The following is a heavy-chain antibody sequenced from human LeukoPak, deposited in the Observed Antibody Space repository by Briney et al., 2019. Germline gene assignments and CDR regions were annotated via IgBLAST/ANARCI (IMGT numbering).Heavy chain of an antibody. V-gene: IGHV3-66*01. D-gene: IGHD3-10*02. J-gene: IGHJ6*04. CDR2: IYSGGTT. CDR3: AELGITMIGGV. CDR1: GFTVSNNY. Sequence: GGSLRLSCAASGFTVSNNYLHWVRQAPGKGLEWVSVIYSGGTTYYANSVKGRFTISRDNAKNSLYLQMNSLRAEDTAVYYCAELGITMIGGVWGKGTTVTISS.